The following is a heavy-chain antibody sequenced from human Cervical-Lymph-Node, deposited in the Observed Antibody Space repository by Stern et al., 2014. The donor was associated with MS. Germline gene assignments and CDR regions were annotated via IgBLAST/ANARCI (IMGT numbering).Heavy chain of an antibody. V-gene: IGHV3-21*01. D-gene: IGHD3-22*01. CDR3: ARDRGGMYYYDSSGYASDAFDI. CDR1: GFTFSSYS. J-gene: IGHJ3*02. CDR2: ISSSSSYI. Sequence: QLVQSGGGLVKPGGSLRLSCAASGFTFSSYSMNWVRQAPGKGLEWVSSISSSSSYIYYADSVKGRFTISRDNAKNSLYLQMNSLRAEDTAVYYCARDRGGMYYYDSSGYASDAFDIWGQGTMVTVSS.